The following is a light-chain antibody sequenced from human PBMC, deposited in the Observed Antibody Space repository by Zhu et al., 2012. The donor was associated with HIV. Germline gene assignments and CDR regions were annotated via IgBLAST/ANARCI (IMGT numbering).Light chain of an antibody. CDR2: KAS. Sequence: DIQLTQSPSTLSASVGDRVSITCRASQSISKYLAWYQQKPGKAPNLLIYKASKLEGGVPSRFSGSGSGTEFTLTISSLQPDDFAVYYCQQYSGYWTFGQGTKVEVK. CDR3: QQYSGYWT. V-gene: IGKV1-5*03. CDR1: QSISKY. J-gene: IGKJ1*01.